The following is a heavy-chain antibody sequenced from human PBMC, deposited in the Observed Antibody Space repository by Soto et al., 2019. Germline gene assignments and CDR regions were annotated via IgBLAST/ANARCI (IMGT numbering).Heavy chain of an antibody. CDR3: ARDARGDEAPMDY. J-gene: IGHJ4*02. D-gene: IGHD3-10*01. Sequence: ASVKVSCKTSGYTFIRYAMNWVRQAPGQGLEWMGWINPNSGGTNYAQKFQGWVTMTRDTSISTAYMELSRLRSDDTAVYYCARDARGDEAPMDYWGQGTLVTVSS. CDR1: GYTFIRYA. V-gene: IGHV1-2*04. CDR2: INPNSGGT.